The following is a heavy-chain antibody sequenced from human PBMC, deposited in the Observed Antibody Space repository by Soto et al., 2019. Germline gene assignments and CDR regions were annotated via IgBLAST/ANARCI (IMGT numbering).Heavy chain of an antibody. Sequence: GESLNISCQSSGYSCNTYWIGWVRQIPGKCLELMGSIYPGDSDTRYSPSFRGQVIISADKSISTAYLQWSSLKDSHTAIYYCERQNSGYSNPQPANLYYCYGMDVWGQGTTVNVSS. CDR2: IYPGDSDT. D-gene: IGHD2-15*01. CDR3: ERQNSGYSNPQPANLYYCYGMDV. V-gene: IGHV5-51*01. J-gene: IGHJ6*02. CDR1: GYSCNTYW.